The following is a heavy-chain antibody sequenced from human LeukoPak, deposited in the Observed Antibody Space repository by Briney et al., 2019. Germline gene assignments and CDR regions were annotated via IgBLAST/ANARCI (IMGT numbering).Heavy chain of an antibody. CDR1: GGSFSGYY. CDR3: ARAKSLWFGGGKYFDY. D-gene: IGHD3-10*01. CDR2: INHSGST. V-gene: IGHV4-34*01. Sequence: SETLSLACAVYGGSFSGYYWSWIRQPPGKGLEWIGEINHSGSTNYNPSLKSRVTISVDTSKNQFSLKLSSVTAADTAVYYCARAKSLWFGGGKYFDYWGQGTLVTVSS. J-gene: IGHJ4*02.